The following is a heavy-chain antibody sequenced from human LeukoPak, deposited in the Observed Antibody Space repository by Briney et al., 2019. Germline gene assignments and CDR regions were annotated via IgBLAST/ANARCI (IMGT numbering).Heavy chain of an antibody. CDR1: GASIRNYF. J-gene: IGHJ4*02. CDR3: ATGREYGSFDY. D-gene: IGHD4-17*01. Sequence: SETLSLTCTVSGASIRNYFWSWIRQPPGKGLEWIGYISYNGRTDYNPSLKGRVTISLDTSKNQFSLKVNSVTAADTAVYYCATGREYGSFDYWGQGTLVTVSS. CDR2: ISYNGRT. V-gene: IGHV4-59*01.